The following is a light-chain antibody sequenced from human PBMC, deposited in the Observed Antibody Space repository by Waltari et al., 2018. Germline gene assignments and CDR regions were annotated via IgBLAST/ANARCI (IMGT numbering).Light chain of an antibody. CDR2: DVY. CDR3: SSYTSISTSVV. CDR1: NSDVGGYDF. J-gene: IGLJ2*01. V-gene: IGLV2-14*03. Sequence: SALTQPASVSGSPGQSITISCTGTNSDVGGYDFVSWYQQYPGQDPTLVIYDVYYWPSGVSGRFSASKSGNTASLTISGLQTVDEADYYCSSYTSISTSVVFGGGTKLTVL.